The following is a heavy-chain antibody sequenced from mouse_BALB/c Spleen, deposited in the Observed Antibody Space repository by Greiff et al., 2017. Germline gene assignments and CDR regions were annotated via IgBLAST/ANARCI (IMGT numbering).Heavy chain of an antibody. CDR2: ISYDGSN. D-gene: IGHD1-1*01. CDR3: ARDEDYYGSLFAY. CDR1: GYSITSGYY. J-gene: IGHJ3*01. V-gene: IGHV3-6*02. Sequence: ESGPGLVKPSQSLSLTCSVTGYSITSGYYWNWIRQFPGNKLEWMGYISYDGSNNYNPSLKNRISITRDTSKNQFFLKLNSVTTEDTATYYCARDEDYYGSLFAYWGQGTLVTVSA.